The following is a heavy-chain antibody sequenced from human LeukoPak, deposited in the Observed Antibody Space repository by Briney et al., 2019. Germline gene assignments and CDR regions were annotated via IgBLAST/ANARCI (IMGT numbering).Heavy chain of an antibody. J-gene: IGHJ6*02. CDR2: MNPDSGNT. V-gene: IGHV1-8*01. CDR1: GYTFTSYD. D-gene: IGHD3-10*01. Sequence: ASVKVSCKASGYTFTSYDINWVRQATGQGLEWMGWMNPDSGNTGYAQKFQGRVTTTRNTSISTAYMELSSLRSEDTAVYYCARGAAKGHLWFGEYYGMDVWGQGTTVTVSS. CDR3: ARGAAKGHLWFGEYYGMDV.